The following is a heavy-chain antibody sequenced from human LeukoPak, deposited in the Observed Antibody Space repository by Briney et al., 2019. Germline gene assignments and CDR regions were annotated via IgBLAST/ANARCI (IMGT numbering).Heavy chain of an antibody. CDR3: ARDLYYDILTGYGDWFDP. CDR1: GGSISSSNW. Sequence: PSGTLSLTCAVSGGSISSSNWWSWVRQPPGKGLEWIGEIYHSGSTNYNPSLKSRVTISVDKSKNQFSLKLSSVTAADTAVYYCARDLYYDILTGYGDWFDPWGQGTLVTVSS. J-gene: IGHJ5*02. D-gene: IGHD3-9*01. CDR2: IYHSGST. V-gene: IGHV4-4*02.